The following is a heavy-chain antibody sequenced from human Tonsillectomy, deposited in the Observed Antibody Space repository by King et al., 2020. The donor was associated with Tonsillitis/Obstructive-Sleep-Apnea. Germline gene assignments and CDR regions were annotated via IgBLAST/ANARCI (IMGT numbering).Heavy chain of an antibody. V-gene: IGHV4-59*01. CDR3: ATSTSRGDFWTDYYYYYYMDV. J-gene: IGHJ6*03. CDR1: GGSISSYY. Sequence: QLQESGPGLVKPSETLSLTCTVSGGSISSYYWSWIRQPPGKGLEWIGYIYYSGSTNYNPSLKSRVTISVDTSKNQFSLKLSSVTAADTAVYYCATSTSRGDFWTDYYYYYYMDVWGKGTTVTVSS. D-gene: IGHD3/OR15-3a*01. CDR2: IYYSGST.